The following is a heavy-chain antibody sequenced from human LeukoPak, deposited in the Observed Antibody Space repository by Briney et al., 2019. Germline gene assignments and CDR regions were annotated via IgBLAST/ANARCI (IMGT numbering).Heavy chain of an antibody. CDR1: GGTFSSYA. CDR3: ARGYDSSGPPDY. CDR2: IIPIFGTA. D-gene: IGHD3-22*01. J-gene: IGHJ4*02. Sequence: GSSVKVSCKASGGTFSSYAISWVRQAPGQGLEWMGTIIPIFGTANYAQKFQGRVTITTDESTSTAYMELSSLRSEDTAVYYCARGYDSSGPPDYWGQGTLVTVSS. V-gene: IGHV1-69*05.